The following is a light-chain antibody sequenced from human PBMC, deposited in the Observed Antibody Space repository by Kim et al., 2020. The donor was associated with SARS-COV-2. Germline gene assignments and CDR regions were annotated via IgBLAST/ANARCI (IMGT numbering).Light chain of an antibody. CDR3: QQSYSTPYT. V-gene: IGKV1-39*01. J-gene: IGKJ2*01. CDR2: AAS. Sequence: GDRVTITCRASQSISSYLNWYQQKPGKAPKLLIYAASSLQSGVPSRFSGSGSGTDFTLTISSLQPEDFATYYCQQSYSTPYTFGQGTKPEI. CDR1: QSISSY.